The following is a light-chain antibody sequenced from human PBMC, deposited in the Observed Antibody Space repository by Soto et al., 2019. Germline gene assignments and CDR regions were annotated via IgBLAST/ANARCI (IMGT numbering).Light chain of an antibody. CDR3: QQYTNWIT. Sequence: EIVMTQSPATLSVSPGERAALSCRASQNISSNLVWYQQKPGQSPRLLISGASSRATGIPARFSGSGSGTEFTLTISSLQDEDFAGYYCQQYTNWITFGQGTRLEIK. CDR1: QNISSN. V-gene: IGKV3-15*01. CDR2: GAS. J-gene: IGKJ5*01.